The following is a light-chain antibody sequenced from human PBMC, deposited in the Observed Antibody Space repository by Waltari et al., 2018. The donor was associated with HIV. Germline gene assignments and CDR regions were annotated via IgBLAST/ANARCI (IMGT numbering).Light chain of an antibody. CDR3: CAYAGSTTYVI. CDR1: SSDVGGYNL. CDR2: EVS. V-gene: IGLV2-23*02. J-gene: IGLJ2*01. Sequence: QSALTQPASASGSPGQSITISCTGTSSDVGGYNLVPWYQQHPGKAPKLMIYEVSKRPSGVSNRFSGSKSGNTASLTISGLQAEDEADYYCCAYAGSTTYVIFGGGTKLTVL.